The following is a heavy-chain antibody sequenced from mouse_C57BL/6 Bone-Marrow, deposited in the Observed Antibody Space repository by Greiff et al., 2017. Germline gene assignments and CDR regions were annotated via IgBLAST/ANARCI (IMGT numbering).Heavy chain of an antibody. V-gene: IGHV1-55*01. J-gene: IGHJ2*01. CDR3: ASKKRGY. CDR2: INPGSGST. CDR1: GYTFTNYW. Sequence: QVQLQQPGAELVQPGASLKLSCKASGYTFTNYWITWVKQRPGQGLEWIGDINPGSGSTNYNETFKSKSTLTVDTSSSTAYMQLSSLTSEDSAVYYCASKKRGYWGQGTTLTVSS.